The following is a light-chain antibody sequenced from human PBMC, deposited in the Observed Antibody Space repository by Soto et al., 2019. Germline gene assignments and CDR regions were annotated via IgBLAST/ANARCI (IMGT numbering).Light chain of an antibody. J-gene: IGKJ1*01. CDR1: QSISSY. Sequence: DIQMTQATSSLSASVGDRVTITCRASQSISSYLNWYQQKPGKAPKLLIYAASSLQSGVPSRFSGSGSGTDFTLTISSLQPEDFSTYYCQQSYSNPWTFGQGTKVDIK. CDR3: QQSYSNPWT. CDR2: AAS. V-gene: IGKV1-39*01.